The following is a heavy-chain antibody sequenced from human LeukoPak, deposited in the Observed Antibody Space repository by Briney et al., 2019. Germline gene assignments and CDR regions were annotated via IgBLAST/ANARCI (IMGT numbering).Heavy chain of an antibody. CDR3: ARDRGPDCSGGSCWDY. CDR2: ISYSGTT. V-gene: IGHV4-59*01. J-gene: IGHJ4*02. D-gene: IGHD2-15*01. Sequence: ASETLSLTCTVSGGSISRYSWSWIRQPPGKGLEWIGYISYSGTTNYNPSLKSRVTISVDTSKNQFSLKLSSVTAADTAVYYCARDRGPDCSGGSCWDYWGQGTQVTVSS. CDR1: GGSISRYS.